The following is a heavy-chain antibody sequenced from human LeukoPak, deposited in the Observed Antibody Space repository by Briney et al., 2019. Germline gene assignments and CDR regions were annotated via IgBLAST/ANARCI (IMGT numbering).Heavy chain of an antibody. CDR2: INPNSGGT. Sequence: ASVKVSFKASGYTFTGYYMHWVRQAPGQGLEWMGWINPNSGGTNYAQKFQGRVTMTRDTSISTAYMELSRLRSDDTAVYYCARRQLLWFGESGAFDIWGQGTMVTVSS. CDR3: ARRQLLWFGESGAFDI. D-gene: IGHD3-10*01. CDR1: GYTFTGYY. J-gene: IGHJ3*02. V-gene: IGHV1-2*02.